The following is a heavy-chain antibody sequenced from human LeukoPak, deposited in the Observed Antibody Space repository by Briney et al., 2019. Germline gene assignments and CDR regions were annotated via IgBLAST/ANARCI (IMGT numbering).Heavy chain of an antibody. CDR2: IVGSGGST. D-gene: IGHD3-9*01. CDR1: GITFSSYA. V-gene: IGHV3-23*01. CDR3: AALYDILSRLAFDI. Sequence: QPGGSLRLSCAASGITFSSYAMSWVRQAPGKGLEWVSAIVGSGGSTYYADSVKGRFTISRDNSKNTLYLQMNSLRAEDTAVYYCAALYDILSRLAFDIWGQGTMVTVSS. J-gene: IGHJ3*02.